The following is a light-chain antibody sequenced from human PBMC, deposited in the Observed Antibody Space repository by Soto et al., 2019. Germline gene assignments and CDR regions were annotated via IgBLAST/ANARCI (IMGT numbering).Light chain of an antibody. J-gene: IGKJ1*01. CDR3: QQYNSYWT. Sequence: DIQMTQSPSTLSASVGDRVTITCRASQSISSWLAWYQQKPGKAPKLLIYDASSLESGVPSRFSGSGSGTEFTLTISSLQPDDFATHYCQQYNSYWTVGQGTKVDSK. CDR2: DAS. V-gene: IGKV1-5*01. CDR1: QSISSW.